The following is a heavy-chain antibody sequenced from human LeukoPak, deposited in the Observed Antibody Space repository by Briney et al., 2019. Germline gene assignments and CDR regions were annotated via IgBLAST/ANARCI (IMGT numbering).Heavy chain of an antibody. CDR2: INHSGST. CDR1: GGSFSGYY. J-gene: IGHJ4*02. D-gene: IGHD2-8*01. V-gene: IGHV4-34*01. CDR3: ARAGSVLMVYAIDY. Sequence: SETLSLTCAVYGGSFSGYYWSWIRQPPGKGLEWIGEINHSGSTNYNPSLKSRVTISVDMSKNQFSLKLSSVTAADTAVYYCARAGSVLMVYAIDYWGQGTLVTVSS.